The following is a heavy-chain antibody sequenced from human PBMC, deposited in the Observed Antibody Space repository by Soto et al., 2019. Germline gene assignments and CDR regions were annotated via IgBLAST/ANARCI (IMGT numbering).Heavy chain of an antibody. V-gene: IGHV3-15*01. D-gene: IGHD3-3*01. CDR2: IKSKTDGATT. Sequence: SLRLSCAASGFTFSDAWMSWVRQAPGKGREWVGRIKSKTDGATTDYAAPVKGRFTISRDDSKYTLYLQMNSLKTEDTAVYYCTPDFGVARAGGYWGQGTPVTVSS. CDR1: GFTFSDAW. J-gene: IGHJ4*02. CDR3: TPDFGVARAGGY.